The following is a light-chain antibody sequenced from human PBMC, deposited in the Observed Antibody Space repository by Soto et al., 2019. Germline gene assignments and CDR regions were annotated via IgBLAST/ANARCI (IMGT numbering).Light chain of an antibody. CDR3: MQGTHWPRT. CDR2: MVS. J-gene: IGKJ1*01. V-gene: IGKV2-30*02. CDR1: ESLAHSDGNTY. Sequence: VSLLQAASFLCRSSESLAHSDGNTYLTWFQQRPGQSPRRLIYMVSERDSGVPDRFSGNGSASDFTLKISRVEAEDVGVYYCMQGTHWPRTFGQGTKVDIK.